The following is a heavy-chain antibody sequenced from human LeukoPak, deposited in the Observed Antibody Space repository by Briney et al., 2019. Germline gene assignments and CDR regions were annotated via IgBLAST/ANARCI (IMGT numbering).Heavy chain of an antibody. J-gene: IGHJ5*02. CDR1: GGSISSSNW. Sequence: PSETLSLTCAVSGGSISSSNWWSWVRQPPGKGLEWIGEIYRSGSTNYNPSLKSRVTISVDKSKNQFSLKLSSVTAADTAVYYCARYYYDSGIENWFDPWGQGTLVTVSS. V-gene: IGHV4-4*02. CDR2: IYRSGST. CDR3: ARYYYDSGIENWFDP. D-gene: IGHD3-10*01.